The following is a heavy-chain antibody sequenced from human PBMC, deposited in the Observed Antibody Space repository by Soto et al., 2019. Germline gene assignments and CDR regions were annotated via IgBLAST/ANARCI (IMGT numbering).Heavy chain of an antibody. J-gene: IGHJ5*02. D-gene: IGHD2-15*01. CDR3: VRGGGGGLFDP. CDR1: GFTFSSYA. V-gene: IGHV3-23*01. CDR2: ITGSGGTT. Sequence: GGSLRLSCAASGFTFSSYAMSWVRQAPGKGLEWVSGITGSGGTTYYADSVKGRFTISRDNAKRSLYLQMMSLTAEDTAIYYCVRGGGGGLFDPWGQGTMVTVSS.